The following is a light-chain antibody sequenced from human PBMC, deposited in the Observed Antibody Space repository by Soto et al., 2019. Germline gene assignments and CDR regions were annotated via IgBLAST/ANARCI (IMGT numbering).Light chain of an antibody. V-gene: IGLV2-11*01. CDR1: SNDVGGYDY. Sequence: QSALTQPRSVSGPPGQSVAISCTGTSNDVGGYDYVSWYQQHPGKAPKVLIFHVNRRSTGVPDRFSGSKSGNTASLTISGLQAEDEADYYCSSYVGGYTFGNVFGTGTKVTVL. CDR3: SSYVGGYTFGNV. CDR2: HVN. J-gene: IGLJ1*01.